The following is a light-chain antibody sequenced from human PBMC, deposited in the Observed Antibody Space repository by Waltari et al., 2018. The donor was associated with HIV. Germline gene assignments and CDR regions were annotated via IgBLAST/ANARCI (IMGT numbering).Light chain of an antibody. CDR2: WAS. J-gene: IGKJ2*01. CDR1: QNLFYSSNNKNY. V-gene: IGKV4-1*01. CDR3: QQYYSTPPT. Sequence: DIVMTQSPDSLAVSLGGRTTINCKSSQNLFYSSNNKNYLAWYQHKPGQPPKLLFYWASTRESGVPDRFSGSGSGTNFTLTISSLQADDVAVYFCQQYYSTPPTFGQGTKVEIK.